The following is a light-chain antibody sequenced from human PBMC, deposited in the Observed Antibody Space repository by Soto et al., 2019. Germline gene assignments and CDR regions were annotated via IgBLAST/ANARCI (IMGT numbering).Light chain of an antibody. J-gene: IGKJ1*01. CDR1: QTVKTY. V-gene: IGKV1-39*01. CDR2: ASS. CDR3: QQTSPTPGT. Sequence: DVQMTQSPSSLSASVGDSVTITCRSSQTVKTYLNWYQHKPGKAPQLLIYASSRLQTGVASRFSGSGSGTYFSLTISSLQPEDFVTYYCQQTSPTPGTFGQGTKVEIK.